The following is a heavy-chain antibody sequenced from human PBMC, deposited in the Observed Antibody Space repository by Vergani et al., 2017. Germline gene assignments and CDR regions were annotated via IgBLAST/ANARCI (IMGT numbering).Heavy chain of an antibody. J-gene: IGHJ4*02. D-gene: IGHD6-19*01. CDR2: ISSSSSTI. V-gene: IGHV3-48*01. CDR1: GFTFSSYS. CDR3: AGHSGWYVGFDY. Sequence: EVQLVESGGGLVQPGGSLRLSCAASGFTFSSYSMNWVRQAPGKGLEWVSYISSSSSTIYYADSEGRFTISRDNAKNSLYLQMNSLRAEDTAVYYCAGHSGWYVGFDYWGQGTLVTVSS.